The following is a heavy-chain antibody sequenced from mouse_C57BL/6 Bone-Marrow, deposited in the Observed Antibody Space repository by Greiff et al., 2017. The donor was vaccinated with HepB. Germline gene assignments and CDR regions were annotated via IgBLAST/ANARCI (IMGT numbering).Heavy chain of an antibody. J-gene: IGHJ2*01. Sequence: VQLQQSGAELVRPGASVKLSCTASGFNIKDDYMHWVKQRPEQGLEWIGWIDPENGDTEYASKFQGKATITADTSSNTAYLQLSSLTSEDTAVYYCTTWGYYGSRGGYFDYWGQGTTLTVSS. V-gene: IGHV14-4*01. CDR1: GFNIKDDY. D-gene: IGHD1-1*01. CDR2: IDPENGDT. CDR3: TTWGYYGSRGGYFDY.